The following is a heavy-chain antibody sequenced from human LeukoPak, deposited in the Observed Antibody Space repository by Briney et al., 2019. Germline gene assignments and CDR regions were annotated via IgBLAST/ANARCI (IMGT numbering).Heavy chain of an antibody. CDR3: ATYLLLYDSSGYPH. D-gene: IGHD3-22*01. CDR2: FDPEDGET. J-gene: IGHJ4*02. CDR1: GYTLTELS. Sequence: ASVKVSCKVSGYTLTELSMHWVRQAPGKGLEWMRGFDPEDGETIYAQKFQGRVTMTEDTSTDTAYMELSSLRSEDTAVYYCATYLLLYDSSGYPHWGQGTLVTVSS. V-gene: IGHV1-24*01.